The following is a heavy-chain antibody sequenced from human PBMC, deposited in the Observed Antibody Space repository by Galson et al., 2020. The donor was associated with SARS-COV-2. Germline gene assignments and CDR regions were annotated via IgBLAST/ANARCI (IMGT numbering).Heavy chain of an antibody. Sequence: SETLSLTCTVSAGSISSYYWSWIRQPPGKGLEWIGYIYYSGSTNYNPSLKSRVTISVDTSKNQFSLKLSSVTAADTAVYYCARGSTIFGAPWGQGTLVTVSS. CDR3: ARGSTIFGAP. J-gene: IGHJ5*02. D-gene: IGHD3-3*01. CDR2: IYYSGST. V-gene: IGHV4-59*01. CDR1: AGSISSYY.